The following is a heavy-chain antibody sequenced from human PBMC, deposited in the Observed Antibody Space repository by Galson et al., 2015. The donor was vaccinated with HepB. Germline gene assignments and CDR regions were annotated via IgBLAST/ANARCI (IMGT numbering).Heavy chain of an antibody. D-gene: IGHD4-17*01. Sequence: CKASGATLNSYSFSWVRQAPGQGLEWMGGIIPNIGVVSYAPSFQGRLTITADERTGTAYMDLKSLTAEDTAVYYCAKGRDDYGDSALTHWGQGIVVSVSS. CDR2: IIPNIGVV. V-gene: IGHV1-69*01. CDR1: GATLNSYS. J-gene: IGHJ4*02. CDR3: AKGRDDYGDSALTH.